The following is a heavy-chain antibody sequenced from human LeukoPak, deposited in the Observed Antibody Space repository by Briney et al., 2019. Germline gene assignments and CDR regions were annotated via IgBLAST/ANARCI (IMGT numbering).Heavy chain of an antibody. CDR1: GGTFSSYA. CDR2: IIPIFGTA. Sequence: SVKVSCKASGGTFSSYAIGWVRQAPGQGLEWMGRIIPIFGTANYAQKFQGRVTITTDESTSTAYMELSSLRSEDTAVYYCARGGIGNGYDPSIDYWGQGTLVTVSS. V-gene: IGHV1-69*05. D-gene: IGHD5-12*01. J-gene: IGHJ4*02. CDR3: ARGGIGNGYDPSIDY.